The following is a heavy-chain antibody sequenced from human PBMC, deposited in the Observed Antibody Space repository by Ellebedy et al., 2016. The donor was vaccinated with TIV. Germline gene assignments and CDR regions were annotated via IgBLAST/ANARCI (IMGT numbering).Heavy chain of an antibody. V-gene: IGHV5-51*01. CDR3: ARLPRGGVYYFDY. Sequence: GQVTISADRSTTTAYLQWTSLKASDTAMYYCARLPRGGVYYFDYWGQGTLVTVSS. J-gene: IGHJ4*02. D-gene: IGHD2-8*02.